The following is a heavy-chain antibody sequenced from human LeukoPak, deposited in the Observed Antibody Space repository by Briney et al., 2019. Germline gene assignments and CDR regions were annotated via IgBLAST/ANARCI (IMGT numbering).Heavy chain of an antibody. V-gene: IGHV1-8*01. D-gene: IGHD1-1*01. CDR1: GYTFTSYD. CDR3: ARTQTMTNWFDP. CDR2: MNPNSGNT. Sequence: ASVKVSCTASGYTFTSYDINWVRQATGQGLEWMGWMNPNSGNTGYAQKFQGRVTMTRNTSISTAYMELSSLRSEDTAVYYCARTQTMTNWFDPWGQGTLVTVSS. J-gene: IGHJ5*02.